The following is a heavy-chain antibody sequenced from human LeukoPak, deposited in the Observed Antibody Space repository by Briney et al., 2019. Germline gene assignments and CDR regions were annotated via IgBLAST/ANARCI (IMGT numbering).Heavy chain of an antibody. D-gene: IGHD6-19*01. CDR3: ARGSSGWYPGVY. CDR2: INPNSGGT. Sequence: GASVKVSCKASGYTFTSYGISWVRQAPGQGLEWMGWINPNSGGTNYAQKFRGRVTMTRDTSISTAYMELSRLRSDDTAVYYCARGSSGWYPGVYWGQGTLVTVSS. V-gene: IGHV1-2*02. CDR1: GYTFTSYG. J-gene: IGHJ4*02.